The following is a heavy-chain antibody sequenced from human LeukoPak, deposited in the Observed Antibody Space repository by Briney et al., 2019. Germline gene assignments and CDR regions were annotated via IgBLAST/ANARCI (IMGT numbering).Heavy chain of an antibody. CDR2: ITATGRDT. V-gene: IGHV3-23*01. Sequence: PGGSLRLSCAASGFSFSTYAMNWVRQAPGKRLEWVSSITATGRDTYYALSVKGRITISRDNSKNTLYLQMNSLRAEDTAVYYCAKGLYSGYTMDVWGKGTTVTISS. CDR3: AKGLYSGYTMDV. J-gene: IGHJ6*03. CDR1: GFSFSTYA. D-gene: IGHD5-12*01.